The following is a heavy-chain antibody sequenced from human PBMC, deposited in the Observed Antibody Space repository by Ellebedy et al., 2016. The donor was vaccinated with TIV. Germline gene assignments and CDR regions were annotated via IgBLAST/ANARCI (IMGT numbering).Heavy chain of an antibody. V-gene: IGHV4-59*01. J-gene: IGHJ4*02. Sequence: MPSETLSLTCTVSGGSISSYYWSWIRQPPGKGLEWIGYIYYSGSTNYNPSLKSRVTISVDTSKNQFSLKLSSVTAADTAGYYCARLGRLAPFDYWGQGTLVTVSS. CDR3: ARLGRLAPFDY. CDR1: GGSISSYY. CDR2: IYYSGST. D-gene: IGHD3-16*01.